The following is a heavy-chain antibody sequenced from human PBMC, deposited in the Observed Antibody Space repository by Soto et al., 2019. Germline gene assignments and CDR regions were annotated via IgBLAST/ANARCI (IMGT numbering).Heavy chain of an antibody. CDR3: ERGGGYDYYYYYYMDV. D-gene: IGHD5-12*01. J-gene: IGHJ6*03. CDR2: IGTAGET. Sequence: GGSLRLSCAASGFTFSSYDMHWVRQATGKGLEWVSAIGTAGETYYPGSVKGRFTISIENAKNSLYLQMNSLRAGDTAVYYCERGGGYDYYYYYYMDVWGQGTTVTVSS. CDR1: GFTFSSYD. V-gene: IGHV3-13*01.